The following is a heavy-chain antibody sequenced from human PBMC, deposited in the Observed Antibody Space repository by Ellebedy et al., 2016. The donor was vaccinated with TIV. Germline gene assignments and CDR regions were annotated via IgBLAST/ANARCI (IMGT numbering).Heavy chain of an antibody. CDR2: IFYSGST. CDR3: AREMAARGPIDY. J-gene: IGHJ4*02. V-gene: IGHV4-59*01. Sequence: SETLSLTCAVYGESFSGYYWSWIRQPPGKGLEWIGYIFYSGSTHCNPSLKSRVAISVDTSKNQFSLKLTSVTAADTAVYYCAREMAARGPIDYWGQGTLVTVSS. CDR1: GESFSGYY. D-gene: IGHD6-6*01.